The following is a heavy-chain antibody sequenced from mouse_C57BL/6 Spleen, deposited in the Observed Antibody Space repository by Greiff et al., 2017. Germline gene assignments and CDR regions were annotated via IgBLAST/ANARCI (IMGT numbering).Heavy chain of an antibody. V-gene: IGHV1-61*01. CDR3: ARADGYYVGFAY. Sequence: QVQLQQPGAELVRPGSSVKLSCKASGYTFTSYWMDWVKQRPGQGLEWIGNIYPSDSETHYNQKFKDKATLTVDKSSSTAYMQRSSLASEDSAGCYCARADGYYVGFAYWGQGTLGTVSA. D-gene: IGHD2-3*01. CDR2: IYPSDSET. J-gene: IGHJ3*01. CDR1: GYTFTSYW.